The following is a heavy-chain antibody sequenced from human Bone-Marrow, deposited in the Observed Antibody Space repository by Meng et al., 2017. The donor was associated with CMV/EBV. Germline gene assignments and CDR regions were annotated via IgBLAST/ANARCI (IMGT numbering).Heavy chain of an antibody. CDR2: IYFSGST. CDR1: GGSVSSGTYY. Sequence: SETLFLTCTVSGGSVSSGTYYWSWIRQPPGKGLEWIGYIYFSGSTKYNPSLESRVSISVDTSKNHFSLRLNSVTSADTAIYYCARDRPGAPREFWCQGMLVTVSS. D-gene: IGHD3-10*01. J-gene: IGHJ4*01. CDR3: ARDRPGAPREF. V-gene: IGHV4-61*01.